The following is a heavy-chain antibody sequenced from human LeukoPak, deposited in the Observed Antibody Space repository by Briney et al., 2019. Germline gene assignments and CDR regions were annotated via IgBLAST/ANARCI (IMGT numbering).Heavy chain of an antibody. V-gene: IGHV3-30*02. CDR3: AKGHSISAARLLDD. CDR2: VRYDGDNK. Sequence: GGSLRLSCAASGFTFSSYGMHWVRQAPGKGLEWVAFVRYDGDNKFYADSVKGRFTVSRDNSKNTLYLQMSSLTTEDTGLYFCAKGHSISAARLLDDWGQGTLVTVSS. D-gene: IGHD6-6*01. CDR1: GFTFSSYG. J-gene: IGHJ4*02.